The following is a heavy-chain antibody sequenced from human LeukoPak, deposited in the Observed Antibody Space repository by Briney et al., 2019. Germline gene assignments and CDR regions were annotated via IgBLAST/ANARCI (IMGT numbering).Heavy chain of an antibody. Sequence: GGSLRLSCAASGFTFSSYWMSWVRQAPGKGLEWVANIKQDGSEKYYVDSVKGRFTISRDNAKNSLYLQMNSLRAEDTAVYYCARGAAAAGNWFDPLGQGTLVTVSS. CDR3: ARGAAAAGNWFDP. D-gene: IGHD6-13*01. CDR1: GFTFSSYW. J-gene: IGHJ5*02. CDR2: IKQDGSEK. V-gene: IGHV3-7*01.